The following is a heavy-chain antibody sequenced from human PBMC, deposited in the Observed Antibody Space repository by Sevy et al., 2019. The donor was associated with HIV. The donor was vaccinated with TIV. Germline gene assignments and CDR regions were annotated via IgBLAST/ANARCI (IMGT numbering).Heavy chain of an antibody. Sequence: GGSLRLSCVGAGISISSHWMNLVRQSPGKGLEWVANINQDGSEIYYVGSVKGRFTISRDNARNSGYLQMHSLSVEDSGVYYCARAMGVWGQGTTVTVSS. CDR3: ARAMGV. CDR1: GISISSHW. V-gene: IGHV3-7*01. CDR2: INQDGSEI. J-gene: IGHJ6*02.